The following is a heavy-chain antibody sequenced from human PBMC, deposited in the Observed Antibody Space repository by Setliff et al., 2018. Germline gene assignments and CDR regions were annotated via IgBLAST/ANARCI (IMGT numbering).Heavy chain of an antibody. CDR2: INHSGST. D-gene: IGHD3-3*01. J-gene: IGHJ5*02. CDR1: GGSFSGYY. V-gene: IGHV4-34*01. CDR3: ARSRSNFWSGYFNWFDP. Sequence: SETLSLTCAVYGGSFSGYYWSWIRQPPGKGLEWIGEINHSGSTNYNPSLKSRVTISVDTSKNQFSLKLSSVTAADTAVYYCARSRSNFWSGYFNWFDPWGQGTLVTSPQ.